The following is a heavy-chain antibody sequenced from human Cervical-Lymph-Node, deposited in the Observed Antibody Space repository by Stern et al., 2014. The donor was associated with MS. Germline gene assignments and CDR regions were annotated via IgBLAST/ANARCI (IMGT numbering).Heavy chain of an antibody. Sequence: VQLVQSGAEVKKPGSSVKVSCKASGGTSTKYAIRWARQAPGQGLEWMGGIMPIFRATYDAQRFEGRVTITADESTSTAYMELSSLTSEDTAIYYCSTYGDGFGMDIWGQGTTVTVSS. V-gene: IGHV1-69*01. CDR2: IMPIFRAT. CDR3: STYGDGFGMDI. D-gene: IGHD4-17*01. CDR1: GGTSTKYA. J-gene: IGHJ6*02.